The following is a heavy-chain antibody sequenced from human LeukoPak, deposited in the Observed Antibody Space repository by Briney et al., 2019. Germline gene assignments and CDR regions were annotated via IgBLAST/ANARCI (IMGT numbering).Heavy chain of an antibody. D-gene: IGHD5-12*01. Sequence: GGSLRLSCAASGFTFSSYGMHWVRQAPGKGLEWVAVISYDGSNKYYADSVKGRFTISRDNSKHTLYLQMNSLRAEDTAVYYCAKSLRWLRLYYYYGMDVWGQGTTVTVSS. J-gene: IGHJ6*02. CDR1: GFTFSSYG. CDR2: ISYDGSNK. CDR3: AKSLRWLRLYYYYGMDV. V-gene: IGHV3-30*18.